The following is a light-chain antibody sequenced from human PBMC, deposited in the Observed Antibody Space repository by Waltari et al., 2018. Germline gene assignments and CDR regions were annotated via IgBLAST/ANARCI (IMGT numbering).Light chain of an antibody. CDR3: QQYYTIPPT. Sequence: DIVMTQSLDSLAVSLGERATINCKSSQSVLYNSIHKTYVAWYQHKPGQSPKLLIYWASTRDSGVPDRFSGSGSGTDFTLTISSLQAEDVAVYYCQQYYTIPPTFGQGTKVEIK. J-gene: IGKJ1*01. CDR2: WAS. V-gene: IGKV4-1*01. CDR1: QSVLYNSIHKTY.